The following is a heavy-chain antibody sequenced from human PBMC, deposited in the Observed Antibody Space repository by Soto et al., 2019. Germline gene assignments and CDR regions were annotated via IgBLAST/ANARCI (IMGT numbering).Heavy chain of an antibody. J-gene: IGHJ4*02. Sequence: EVQLLESGGGLVQPGGSLRLSCLASGFPFRIYNMNWVRQAPGKGLEWVSVITGSGDYTNYADSVKGRFTISRDNSKNTLYLQMNSLRAEDTAVYFCARRITSSFDYWGQGTLVTVSS. CDR1: GFPFRIYN. CDR3: ARRITSSFDY. V-gene: IGHV3-23*01. CDR2: ITGSGDYT. D-gene: IGHD1-20*01.